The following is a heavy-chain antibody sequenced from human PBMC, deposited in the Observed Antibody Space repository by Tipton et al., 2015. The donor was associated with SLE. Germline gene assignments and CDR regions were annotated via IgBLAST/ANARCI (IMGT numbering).Heavy chain of an antibody. CDR1: GDSITSGYY. CDR3: ARGQYKRDY. Sequence: TLSLTCAVSGDSITSGYYWGWIRQPPGKGLEGIGSVYHRMSTYYNPSLKSRVTLSVDTSKNQFSLNLRSVTAADTAVYYCARGQYKRDYWGQGTLVTVSS. J-gene: IGHJ4*02. D-gene: IGHD1-1*01. CDR2: VYHRMST. V-gene: IGHV4-38-2*01.